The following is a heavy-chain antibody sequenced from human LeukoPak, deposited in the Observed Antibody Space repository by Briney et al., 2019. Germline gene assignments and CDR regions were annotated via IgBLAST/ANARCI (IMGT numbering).Heavy chain of an antibody. J-gene: IGHJ4*02. V-gene: IGHV3-74*01. D-gene: IGHD2-2*01. CDR2: INSDGSWT. Sequence: GGSLRLSCAASGNYWMHWVRQAPGKGLVWVSHINSDGSWTGYADSVKGRFTISRDNAKNTLYLQMNSLRAEDTAVYYCARVSCSSTSCKYPFDYWGQGTLVTVSS. CDR1: GNYW. CDR3: ARVSCSSTSCKYPFDY.